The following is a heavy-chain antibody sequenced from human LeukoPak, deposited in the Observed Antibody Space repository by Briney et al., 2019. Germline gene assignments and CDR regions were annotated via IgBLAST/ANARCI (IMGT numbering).Heavy chain of an antibody. CDR2: ISYDGSNK. D-gene: IGHD2-2*01. CDR3: AREYCSSTSCSYFDY. CDR1: GFTFSSYA. Sequence: GGSLRLSCAASGFTFSSYAMHWVRLAPGKGLEWVAVISYDGSNKYYADSVKGRFTISRDNSKNTLYLQMNSRRAEDTAVYYCAREYCSSTSCSYFDYWGQGTLVTVSS. V-gene: IGHV3-30*04. J-gene: IGHJ4*02.